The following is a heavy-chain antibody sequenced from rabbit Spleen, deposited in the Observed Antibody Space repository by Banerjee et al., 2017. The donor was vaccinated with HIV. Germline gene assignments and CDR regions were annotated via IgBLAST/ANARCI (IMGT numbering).Heavy chain of an antibody. Sequence: QEQLVESGGGLVQPGASLTLTCTASGFSLNNKYYMSWVRQAPGKGLEWIGWIVTGDSGTYYASWAKGRFAVSKTSPTTVTLQMTSLTAADMATYFCARDGSGWGANFNLWGQGTLVTVS. CDR2: IVTGDSGT. CDR3: ARDGSGWGANFNL. J-gene: IGHJ4*01. CDR1: GFSLNNKYY. D-gene: IGHD4-1*01. V-gene: IGHV1S45*01.